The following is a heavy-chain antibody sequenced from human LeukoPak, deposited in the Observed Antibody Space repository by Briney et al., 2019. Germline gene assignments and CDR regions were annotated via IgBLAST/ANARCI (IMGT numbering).Heavy chain of an antibody. CDR1: GGSISSSSYY. CDR3: ARENWNDDHYYFDY. J-gene: IGHJ4*02. Sequence: LSLTCTVSGGSISSSSYYWGWIRQAPGKGLEWVSYISSSGSTIYYADSVKGRFAISRDNAKNSLYLQMNSLRAEDTAVYYCARENWNDDHYYFDYWGQGTLVTVSS. V-gene: IGHV3-11*04. CDR2: ISSSGSTI. D-gene: IGHD1-1*01.